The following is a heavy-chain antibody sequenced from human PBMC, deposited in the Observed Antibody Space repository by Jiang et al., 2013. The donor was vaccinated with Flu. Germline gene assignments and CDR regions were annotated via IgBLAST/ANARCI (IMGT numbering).Heavy chain of an antibody. CDR3: GRLGGTTSASLIAEYFQH. D-gene: IGHD1-7*01. J-gene: IGHJ1*01. V-gene: IGHV5-51*01. CDR1: GYSFTTYW. CDR2: IYPGDSDP. Sequence: SLKISCKGSGYSFTTYWIGWVRQMPGKGLEWMGIIYPGDSDPRYSPSFEGQVTISADKSISTAYLQWSSLKASDTAMYYCGRLGGTTSASLIAEYFQHWGQGTLVTVSS.